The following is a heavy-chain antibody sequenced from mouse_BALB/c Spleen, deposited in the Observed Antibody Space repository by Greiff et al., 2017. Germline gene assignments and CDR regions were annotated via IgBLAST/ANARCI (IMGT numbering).Heavy chain of an antibody. V-gene: IGHV10-1*02. CDR1: GFTFNTYA. CDR3: VRVYYGNWDYAMDY. CDR2: IRSKSNNYAT. D-gene: IGHD2-1*01. J-gene: IGHJ4*01. Sequence: EVKLMESGGGLVQPKGSLKLSCAASGFTFNTYAMNWVRQAPGKGLEWVARIRSKSNNYATYYADSVKDRFTISRDDSQSMLYLQMNNLKTEDTAMYYCVRVYYGNWDYAMDYWGQGTSVTVSS.